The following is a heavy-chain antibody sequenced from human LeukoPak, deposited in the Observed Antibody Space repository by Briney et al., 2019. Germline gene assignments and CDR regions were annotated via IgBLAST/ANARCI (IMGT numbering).Heavy chain of an antibody. CDR2: INPNSGGT. V-gene: IGHV1-2*02. D-gene: IGHD5-24*01. Sequence: VASVKVSCKASGYTFTGYCMHWVRQAPGPGLEWLGWINPNSGGTNYAQKFQGRVTMTRDTSISTAYMELSRLRSDDTAVYYCARVKGRWLLRPQTGEVDYWGQGTLVTVSS. CDR1: GYTFTGYC. CDR3: ARVKGRWLLRPQTGEVDY. J-gene: IGHJ4*02.